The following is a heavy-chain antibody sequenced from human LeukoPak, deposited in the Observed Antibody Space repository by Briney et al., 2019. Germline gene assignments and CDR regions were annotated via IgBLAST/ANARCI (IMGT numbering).Heavy chain of an antibody. CDR2: ITNNGGST. D-gene: IGHD6-13*01. J-gene: IGHJ4*02. Sequence: GGSLRLSCAASGFTFSAYAMHWVRQAPGKGLEYVSAITNNGGSTYYANSVKGRFTISRHNSKNTLFLQITRLRAKYMAVYYCASDRGSSWSYFFDYWGQGTLVTVSS. V-gene: IGHV3-64*01. CDR1: GFTFSAYA. CDR3: ASDRGSSWSYFFDY.